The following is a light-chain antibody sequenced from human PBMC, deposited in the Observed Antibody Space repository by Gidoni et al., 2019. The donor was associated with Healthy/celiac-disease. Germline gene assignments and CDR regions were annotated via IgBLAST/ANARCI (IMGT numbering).Light chain of an antibody. CDR2: AAS. V-gene: IGKV1-39*01. CDR3: QQSYSTPYT. CDR1: QSISSS. J-gene: IGKJ2*01. Sequence: IHMPQSPSSLSASVGDRVTITCRASQSISSSFNWYQQKPGKAPKLLIYAASSLQSGVPSRFSGSGSGTDLTLTISSLQPEDFATDYCQQSYSTPYTVGQGTKLEIK.